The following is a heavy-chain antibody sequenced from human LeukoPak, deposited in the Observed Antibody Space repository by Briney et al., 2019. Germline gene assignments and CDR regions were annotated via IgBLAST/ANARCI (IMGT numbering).Heavy chain of an antibody. CDR3: ARVAGWGYSGYDYLDY. D-gene: IGHD5-12*01. V-gene: IGHV4-59*12. CDR2: IYYSGST. Sequence: SETLSLTCTVSGGSISSYYWSWIRQPPGKGLEWIGSIYYSGSTYYNPSLKSRVTISVDTSKNQFSLKLSSVTAADTAVYYCARVAGWGYSGYDYLDYWGQGTLVTVSS. J-gene: IGHJ4*02. CDR1: GGSISSYY.